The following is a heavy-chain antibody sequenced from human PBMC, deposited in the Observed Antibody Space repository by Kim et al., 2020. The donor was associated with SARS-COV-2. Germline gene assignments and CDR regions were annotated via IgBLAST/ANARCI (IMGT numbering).Heavy chain of an antibody. CDR1: GFTFSSYA. CDR2: ISDSGDST. CDR3: AKEEVSYSGGSCYSDVSY. Sequence: GGSLRLSCAASGFTFSSYAMSWVRQAPGKGLEWISAISDSGDSTYYADSLKGRFTISRDNSKNTLYLQMNSLRAEDTAIYYCAKEEVSYSGGSCYSDVSYWGQGTLVTVSS. D-gene: IGHD2-15*01. V-gene: IGHV3-23*01. J-gene: IGHJ4*02.